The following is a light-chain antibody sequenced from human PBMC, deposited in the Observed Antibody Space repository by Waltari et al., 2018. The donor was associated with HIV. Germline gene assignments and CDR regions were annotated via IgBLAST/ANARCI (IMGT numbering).Light chain of an antibody. J-gene: IGKJ4*01. CDR3: QQRSNWPPSLT. Sequence: EIVLTQSPATLSLSPGERATLSCMASQSVSSYLAWYQQKPGQAPRLLIYDASNRATGIPARFSGSGSGTDFTLTISSLETEDFAIYYCQQRSNWPPSLTFGGGTKVEIK. CDR2: DAS. V-gene: IGKV3-11*01. CDR1: QSVSSY.